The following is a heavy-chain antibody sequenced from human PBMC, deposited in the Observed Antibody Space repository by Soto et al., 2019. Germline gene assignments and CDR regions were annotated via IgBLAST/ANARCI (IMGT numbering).Heavy chain of an antibody. CDR3: AKDPPYYYDSSGLPGY. V-gene: IGHV3-30*18. CDR1: GFTFSSYG. J-gene: IGHJ4*02. CDR2: ISYDGSNK. Sequence: GESLKISCAASGFTFSSYGMHWVRQAPGKGLEWVAVISYDGSNKYYADSVKGRFTISRDNSKNTLYLQMNSLRAEDTAVYYCAKDPPYYYDSSGLPGYWGQGTLVTVSS. D-gene: IGHD3-22*01.